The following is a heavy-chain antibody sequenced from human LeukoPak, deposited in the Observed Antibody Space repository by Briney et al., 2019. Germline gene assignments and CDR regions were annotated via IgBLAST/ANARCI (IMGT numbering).Heavy chain of an antibody. CDR1: GFTFSNYG. CDR2: ISASGGST. V-gene: IGHV3-23*01. CDR3: AKSRSNDY. J-gene: IGHJ4*02. Sequence: GGSLRLSCAVSGFTFSNYGMAWVRQAPGKGLEWVSIISASGGSTYYADSVKGRFTISRDNSRDTLYLQMDTLRAEDTAIHYCAKSRSNDYWGQGTLVTVSS.